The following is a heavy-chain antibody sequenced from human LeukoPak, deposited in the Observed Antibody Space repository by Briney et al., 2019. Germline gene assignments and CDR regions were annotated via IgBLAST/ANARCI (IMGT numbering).Heavy chain of an antibody. V-gene: IGHV1-18*01. Sequence: ASVTVSCTASGYTFSSYGFSWVRQAPGQGLEWMGWINAYNGNTNYAQNLQGRVTMTTDPSTSTAYMELRSLRSDDTAVYYCARRHGTTLNFDYWGQGTLVTVSS. CDR3: ARRHGTTLNFDY. J-gene: IGHJ4*02. CDR2: INAYNGNT. CDR1: GYTFSSYG. D-gene: IGHD1-1*01.